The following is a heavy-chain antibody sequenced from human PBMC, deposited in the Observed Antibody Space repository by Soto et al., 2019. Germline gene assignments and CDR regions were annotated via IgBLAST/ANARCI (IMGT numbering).Heavy chain of an antibody. J-gene: IGHJ1*01. D-gene: IGHD3-22*01. CDR2: MNPNSGNT. CDR3: ARGPAYYYDSSGYRHPVPAEYFQH. CDR1: GYTFTSYD. V-gene: IGHV1-8*01. Sequence: GASVKVSCKASGYTFTSYDINWVRQATGQGLEWMGWMNPNSGNTGYAQKFQGRVTMTRNTSISTAYMELSSLRSEDTAVYYCARGPAYYYDSSGYRHPVPAEYFQHWGQGTRVTVSS.